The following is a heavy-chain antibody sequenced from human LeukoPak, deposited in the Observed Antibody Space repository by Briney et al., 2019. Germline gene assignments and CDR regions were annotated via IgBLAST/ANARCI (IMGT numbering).Heavy chain of an antibody. CDR2: IRYDGSNK. V-gene: IGHV3-30*02. J-gene: IGHJ4*02. Sequence: GGSLRLSCAAAGFTFSNYGMHWVRQAPGKGLEWVAFIRYDGSNKCYADSVKGRFTISRDSSKNTLFLQMNSLRAEDTAVYYCAKGRYYNILTGYYVRRGLDYWGQGTLVTVSS. CDR3: AKGRYYNILTGYYVRRGLDY. CDR1: GFTFSNYG. D-gene: IGHD3-9*01.